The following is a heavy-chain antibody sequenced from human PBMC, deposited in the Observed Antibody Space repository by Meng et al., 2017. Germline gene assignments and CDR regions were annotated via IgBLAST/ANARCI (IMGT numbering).Heavy chain of an antibody. D-gene: IGHD3-22*01. Sequence: EGGLVESGGGLVKPGGFLSLSCAASGVTFSNAWMSWVRQAPGKGLEWVGRIKSKTDGGTTDYAAPVKGRFTISRDDSKNTLYLQMNSLKTEDTAVYYCTTDPVVVVKGYFDYWGQGTLVTVSS. V-gene: IGHV3-15*01. J-gene: IGHJ4*02. CDR3: TTDPVVVVKGYFDY. CDR2: IKSKTDGGTT. CDR1: GVTFSNAW.